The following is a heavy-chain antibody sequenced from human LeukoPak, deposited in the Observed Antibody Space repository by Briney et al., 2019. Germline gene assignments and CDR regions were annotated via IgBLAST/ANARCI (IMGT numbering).Heavy chain of an antibody. Sequence: SVKVSCKASGGTFSSYAISWVRQAPGQGLEWMGRIIPIFGTANYAQKFQGRVTITTDESTSTAYMELSSLGSEDTAVYYCAREITIFGVVQRFDYWGQGTLVTVSS. CDR1: GGTFSSYA. J-gene: IGHJ4*02. V-gene: IGHV1-69*05. CDR3: AREITIFGVVQRFDY. CDR2: IIPIFGTA. D-gene: IGHD3-3*01.